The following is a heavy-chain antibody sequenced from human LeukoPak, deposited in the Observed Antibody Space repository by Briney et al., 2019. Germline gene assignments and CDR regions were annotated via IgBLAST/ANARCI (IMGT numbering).Heavy chain of an antibody. V-gene: IGHV3-49*04. D-gene: IGHD6-13*01. J-gene: IGHJ4*02. CDR3: TSAGSRWDRYFDY. CDR2: IRSKAYGGTT. CDR1: GFTFSDYA. Sequence: GGSLRLSCTASGFTFSDYAMSWVRQAPGKGLEWVGFIRSKAYGGTTEYAASVKGRFTISRDDSKSIAYLQMNSLKTEDTAVYYGTSAGSRWDRYFDYWGQGTLVTVSS.